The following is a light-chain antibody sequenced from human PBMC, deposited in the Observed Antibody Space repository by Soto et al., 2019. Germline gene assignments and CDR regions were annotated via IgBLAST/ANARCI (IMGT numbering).Light chain of an antibody. V-gene: IGKV3-20*01. CDR2: GAS. Sequence: ENVLTQSPGTLSLSPGETLTLSCRASESVRVNSFAWYHQRPGQAPRLLIHGASNRATGVPERFRGSGSGTDFTLTISRVEPDDFGVYFCQQYGSAPVTFGAGTMVEIK. J-gene: IGKJ4*01. CDR1: ESVRVNS. CDR3: QQYGSAPVT.